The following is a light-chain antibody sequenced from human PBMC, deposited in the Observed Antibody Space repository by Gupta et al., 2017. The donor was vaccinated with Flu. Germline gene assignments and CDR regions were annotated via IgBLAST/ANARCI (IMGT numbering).Light chain of an antibody. J-gene: IGLJ3*02. V-gene: IGLV1-40*01. CDR3: PSFDSSLSGWV. CDR1: SYNIGTTYD. CDR2: RNK. Sequence: VTISCTGSSYNIGTTYDVHWYQPIPGTDPKFLIYRNKNRRSAVPERFSCSKSGNSASLAINGLQAEDEADYYCPSFDSSLSGWVFGGGTKLTVL.